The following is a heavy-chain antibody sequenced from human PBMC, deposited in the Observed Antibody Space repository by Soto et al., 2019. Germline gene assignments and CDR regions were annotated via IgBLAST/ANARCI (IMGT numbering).Heavy chain of an antibody. CDR1: GFTFSSYA. CDR2: ISYDGSNK. D-gene: IGHD5-12*01. J-gene: IGHJ6*01. CDR3: ARAPHSPGGVATIRESYYYYYGMDV. V-gene: IGHV3-30-3*01. Sequence: QVQLVESGGGVVQPGRSLRLSCAASGFTFSSYAMHWVRQAPGKGLEWVAVISYDGSNKYYADSVKGRFTISRDNSKNTLYLQMNSLRAEDTAVYYCARAPHSPGGVATIRESYYYYYGMDVW.